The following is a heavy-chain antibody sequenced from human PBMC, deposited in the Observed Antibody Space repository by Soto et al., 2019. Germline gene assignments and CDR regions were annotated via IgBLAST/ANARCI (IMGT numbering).Heavy chain of an antibody. CDR2: ISGSGGST. V-gene: IGHV3-23*01. Sequence: EVQLLESGGGLVQPGGSLRLSCAASGFTFSSYAMSWVRQAPGKGLEWVSAISGSGGSTYYADSVKGRFTISRDNSKNTRHPRMNSLRAEDTAVYYCAKGLLEPPVSPAYYYYGMDVWGQGTTVTVSS. CDR1: GFTFSSYA. CDR3: AKGLLEPPVSPAYYYYGMDV. D-gene: IGHD1-1*01. J-gene: IGHJ6*02.